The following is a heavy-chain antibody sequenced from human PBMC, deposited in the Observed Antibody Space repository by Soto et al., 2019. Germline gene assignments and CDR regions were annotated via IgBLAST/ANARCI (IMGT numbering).Heavy chain of an antibody. D-gene: IGHD3-10*01. CDR3: ARLLWFGENNWFDP. J-gene: IGHJ5*02. CDR1: SGSVSSSSG. V-gene: IGHV4-4*02. Sequence: QVQLQESGPGLVKPSGTLSLTCAVSSGSVSSSSGWSWVRQSPTKGLEWIGEIYRSGSTNYNPSLKSRVTISVDKSKDQFSLNVSSVTAAATAVYYCARLLWFGENNWFDPWGQGTLVTVSS. CDR2: IYRSGST.